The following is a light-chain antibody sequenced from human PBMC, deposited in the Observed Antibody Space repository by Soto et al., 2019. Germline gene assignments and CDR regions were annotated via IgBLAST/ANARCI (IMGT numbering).Light chain of an antibody. CDR3: MQALQTPPT. J-gene: IGKJ1*01. Sequence: DLVMTQSPLSLPVTPGEPASISCRSSQSLLHSNGYNYLDWYLQKTGQSPQLLIYLGSNRDSGVPDRFSGSGSGTDFTLKISRVEAEDVGVYYCMQALQTPPTFGQGTKVEIK. CDR1: QSLLHSNGYNY. CDR2: LGS. V-gene: IGKV2-28*01.